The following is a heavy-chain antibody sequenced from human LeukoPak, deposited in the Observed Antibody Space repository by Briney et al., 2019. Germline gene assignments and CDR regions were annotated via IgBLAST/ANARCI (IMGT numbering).Heavy chain of an antibody. CDR3: VRGTGY. V-gene: IGHV3-64D*06. J-gene: IGHJ4*02. Sequence: GGSLRLSCLVSGFTFSTYVMHWVRQAPGKGLEYVSAISSNGDNTYYADSVKGRFTISRDNSKNTPYLQMSSLRADDTAVYYCVRGTGYWGQGTLVTVSS. CDR2: ISSNGDNT. CDR1: GFTFSTYV.